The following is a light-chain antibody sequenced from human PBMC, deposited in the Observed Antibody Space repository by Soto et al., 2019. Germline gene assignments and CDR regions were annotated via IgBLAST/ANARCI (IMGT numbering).Light chain of an antibody. CDR2: DVT. Sequence: QSVLTQPASVCGSPGQSITISCTGTSSDVGGYDHVSWYQQHPGKAPKLIIYDVTVRPSGISRRFSGSKSDNTASLAVSGLQPEDEADYYCSSYTNKDTLLFGGGTKLTVL. CDR3: SSYTNKDTLL. CDR1: SSDVGGYDH. V-gene: IGLV2-14*03. J-gene: IGLJ3*02.